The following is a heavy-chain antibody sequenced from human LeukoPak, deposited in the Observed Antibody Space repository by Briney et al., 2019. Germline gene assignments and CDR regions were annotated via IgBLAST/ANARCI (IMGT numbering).Heavy chain of an antibody. CDR1: GYTFTGYY. J-gene: IGHJ4*02. Sequence: GASVKVSCKASGYTFTGYYMHWVRQAPGQGLEWMGRINPNSGGTNYAQKFQGRVTMTRDTSISTAYMELSRLRSDDTAVYYCARDYYYYDSSGYYYIPYYFDYWGQGTLVTVFS. D-gene: IGHD3-22*01. V-gene: IGHV1-2*06. CDR3: ARDYYYYDSSGYYYIPYYFDY. CDR2: INPNSGGT.